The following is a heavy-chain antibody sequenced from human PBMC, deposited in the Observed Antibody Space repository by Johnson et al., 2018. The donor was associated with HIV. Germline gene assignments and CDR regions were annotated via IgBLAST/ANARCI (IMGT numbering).Heavy chain of an antibody. Sequence: QVQLVESGGGVVQPGRSMRLSCAASGLNFSDYSMHWVRQAPGKGLEWVAIISFDGGTKYYADSVKGRFTISRDNSNNTLYLQINSLRVEDTAVYPCARGRISMKVVDLRGGGFDIWGQGTKVTVSS. V-gene: IGHV3-30*04. D-gene: IGHD3-22*01. J-gene: IGHJ3*02. CDR1: GLNFSDYS. CDR3: ARGRISMKVVDLRGGGFDI. CDR2: ISFDGGTK.